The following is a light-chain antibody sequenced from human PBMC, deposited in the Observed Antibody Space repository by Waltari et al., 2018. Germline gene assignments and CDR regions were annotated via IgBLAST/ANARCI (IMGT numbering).Light chain of an antibody. CDR1: STYVGGYNF. V-gene: IGLV2-14*01. Sequence: QSALTQPASVSGPPGQSITISCTGTSTYVGGYNFFSWYQQHPGKAPKLIISEVRHRPSGVSDRFSGSKSGTTASLTISGLQAEDEADYHCCSYTSSSTWVFGGGTELTVL. CDR3: CSYTSSSTWV. J-gene: IGLJ3*02. CDR2: EVR.